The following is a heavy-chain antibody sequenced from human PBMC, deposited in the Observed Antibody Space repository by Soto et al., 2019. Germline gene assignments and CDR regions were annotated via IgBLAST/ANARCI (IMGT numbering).Heavy chain of an antibody. D-gene: IGHD2-2*01. V-gene: IGHV1-3*04. CDR3: ARVPRYSFGIVQVPAVMFEDWFDP. CDR2: INTGNGKT. Sequence: ASVKVSCKALGNTFTYRYLHWVRQAPGQALEWMGWINTGNGKTEYSQKFQGRITIIRDTSASTAYMELSDLRSEDTAVYYCARVPRYSFGIVQVPAVMFEDWFDPWGQGTLVTVS. CDR1: GNTFTYRY. J-gene: IGHJ5*02.